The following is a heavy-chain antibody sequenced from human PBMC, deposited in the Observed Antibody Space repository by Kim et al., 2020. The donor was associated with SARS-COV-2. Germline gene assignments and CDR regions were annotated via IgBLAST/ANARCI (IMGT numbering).Heavy chain of an antibody. CDR2: IKSKSDGGTS. CDR3: TTVSMR. D-gene: IGHD2-2*01. J-gene: IGHJ1*01. V-gene: IGHV3-15*01. CDR1: GIPFSDAW. Sequence: GGSLRLSCAVSGIPFSDAWFTWVRQAPGKGLEWLARIKSKSDGGTSDLAAPVKGRFAISRDDSNNTLLLLMNILRTDAAVDYYCTTVSMRWGQDTRVTVS.